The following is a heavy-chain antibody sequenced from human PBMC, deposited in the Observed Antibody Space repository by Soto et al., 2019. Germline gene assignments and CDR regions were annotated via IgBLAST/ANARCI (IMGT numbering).Heavy chain of an antibody. CDR1: GITFSSYG. CDR2: ISYDGRNK. D-gene: IGHD4-4*01. CDR3: AESSTAEYYYYGMDV. J-gene: IGHJ6*02. Sequence: QVHLVESGGGVVQPGRSLRLSCAASGITFSSYGMHWVRQAPGKGLEWVAVISYDGRNKYYADSVKGRFTISRDNSKNTLYLQMNSLRAEDTAVYYCAESSTAEYYYYGMDVWGQGTTVTVSS. V-gene: IGHV3-30*03.